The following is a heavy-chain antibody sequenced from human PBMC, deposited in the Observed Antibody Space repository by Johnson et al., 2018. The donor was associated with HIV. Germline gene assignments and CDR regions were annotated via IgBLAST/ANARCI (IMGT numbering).Heavy chain of an antibody. Sequence: MLLVESGGGVVQPGRSLRLSCAASGFTFRSYAMHWVRQTPGKGLERVAVISSDGSNKYYADPVKGRFTISRDNSKNTLYLQMNRLSAEDTAAYSCAGGQAGEGSTAGAFDVWGQGTMVTVSS. CDR2: ISSDGSNK. D-gene: IGHD3-16*01. CDR3: AGGQAGEGSTAGAFDV. CDR1: GFTFRSYA. V-gene: IGHV3-30*04. J-gene: IGHJ3*01.